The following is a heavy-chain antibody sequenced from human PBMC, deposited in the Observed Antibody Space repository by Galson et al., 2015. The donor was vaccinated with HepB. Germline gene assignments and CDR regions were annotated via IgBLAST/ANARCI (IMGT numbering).Heavy chain of an antibody. CDR3: AEDGGSWEFDY. V-gene: IGHV3-30*02. J-gene: IGHJ4*02. Sequence: SLRLSCAASGFTFSNSGMHWVRQAPGKGLEWVAFIRYDGSDKYYVDSVKGRFTISRDNSKNTLYLQMNSRRAGDTAVYYCAEDGGSWEFDYWGQGTLVTVSS. D-gene: IGHD2-15*01. CDR2: IRYDGSDK. CDR1: GFTFSNSG.